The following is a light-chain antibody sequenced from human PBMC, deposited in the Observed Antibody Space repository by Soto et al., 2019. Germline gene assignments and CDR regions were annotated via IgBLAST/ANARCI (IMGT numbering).Light chain of an antibody. Sequence: QSVLTQPPSVSGAPGQRVTISCTGSSSNIGPGYDVHWYQHLPGTAPKLLIFGNINRPSGVPDRFSGSKSGTSASLAITGLQAEDEADYYCAAWDDSLSAWVFGGGTKVTVL. CDR3: AAWDDSLSAWV. J-gene: IGLJ3*02. V-gene: IGLV1-40*01. CDR2: GNI. CDR1: SSNIGPGYD.